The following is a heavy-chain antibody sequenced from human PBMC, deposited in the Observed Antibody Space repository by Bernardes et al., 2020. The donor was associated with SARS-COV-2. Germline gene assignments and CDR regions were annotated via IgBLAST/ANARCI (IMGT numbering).Heavy chain of an antibody. J-gene: IGHJ6*02. D-gene: IGHD3-16*01. CDR2: IKQDAGEK. V-gene: IGHV3-7*01. CDR1: GFTFSSSW. CDR3: ARVVLIRGRPTGGMDV. Sequence: GGSLRLSCTASGFTFSSSWMSWVRQAPGKGLEWVANIKQDAGEKYYLNSVKGRFTISRDNAKNSVFLQMNSLRGEDTALYYCARVVLIRGRPTGGMDVWGQGTTVTVSS.